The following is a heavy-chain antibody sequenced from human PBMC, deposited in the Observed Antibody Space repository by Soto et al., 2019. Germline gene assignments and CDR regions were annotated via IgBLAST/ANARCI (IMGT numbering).Heavy chain of an antibody. J-gene: IGHJ5*02. CDR1: GGSISSSSYY. CDR2: IYYSGST. D-gene: IGHD6-13*01. V-gene: IGHV4-39*01. Sequence: PSETLSLTCTVSGGSISSSSYYWGWIRQPPGKGLEWIGSIYYSGSTYYNPSLKSRVTISVDTSKNQFSLKLSSVTAADTAVYYCARHWVRKQQLGFNWFDPWGQGTLLTVSS. CDR3: ARHWVRKQQLGFNWFDP.